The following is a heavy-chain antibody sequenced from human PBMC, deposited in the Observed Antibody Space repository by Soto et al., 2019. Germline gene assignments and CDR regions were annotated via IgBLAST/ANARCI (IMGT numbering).Heavy chain of an antibody. J-gene: IGHJ6*02. V-gene: IGHV3-30*18. CDR1: GFTFSGFG. CDR3: AKDFRGLDV. Sequence: QVQLVESGGGVVQPGRSLRLSCAGFGFTFSGFGIHWVRQAPGKGLEWVAVISFDGSNKYYADSVKGRFTISRDNAKNTVYVQMNSLRVEDTAVYYCAKDFRGLDVWGQGTTVTVSS. CDR2: ISFDGSNK.